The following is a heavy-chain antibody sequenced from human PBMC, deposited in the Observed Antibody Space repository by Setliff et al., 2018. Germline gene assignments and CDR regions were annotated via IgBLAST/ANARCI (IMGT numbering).Heavy chain of an antibody. CDR2: ITGSGGGT. Sequence: PSETLSLTCTVSGGSFSGYYWNWIRQPPGKGLEWVSRITGSGGGTYYADSVKGRFTISRDNSRNTLYLQMNSLRAEDTAVYYCAKLVWLTTWYYMDVWGKGTTVTVSS. CDR3: AKLVWLTTWYYMDV. CDR1: GGSFSGYY. J-gene: IGHJ6*03. V-gene: IGHV3-23*01. D-gene: IGHD5-18*01.